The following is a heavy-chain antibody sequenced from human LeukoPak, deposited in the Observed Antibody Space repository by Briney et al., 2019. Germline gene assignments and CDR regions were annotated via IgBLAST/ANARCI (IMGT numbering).Heavy chain of an antibody. CDR2: IKKDGSEK. D-gene: IGHD2-2*01. CDR1: GFTYTNYW. Sequence: GGSLRLSCAASGFTYTNYWMSWVRQAPGKGLEWVANIKKDGSEKYYVDSVKGRFTISRDNAKNSLYLQMNSLRVEDTAVYYCAKDPDPYQLVPGGYYGMDVWGQGTTVTVSS. V-gene: IGHV3-7*01. J-gene: IGHJ6*02. CDR3: AKDPDPYQLVPGGYYGMDV.